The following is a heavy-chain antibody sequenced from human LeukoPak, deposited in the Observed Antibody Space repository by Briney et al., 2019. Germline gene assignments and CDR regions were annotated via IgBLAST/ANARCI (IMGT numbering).Heavy chain of an antibody. D-gene: IGHD1-26*01. CDR3: ARVLVGGTNWFDP. Sequence: GGSQRLSGAASGFTLSSYWMSWVRKAPGKGRKGVANINRDGSEKDYVDSVKGRFTISRDNARNSRYLQRKSPRAEAPPGVYCARVLVGGTNWFDPWGQGTLVTVSS. V-gene: IGHV3-7*02. CDR1: GFTLSSYW. J-gene: IGHJ5*02. CDR2: INRDGSEK.